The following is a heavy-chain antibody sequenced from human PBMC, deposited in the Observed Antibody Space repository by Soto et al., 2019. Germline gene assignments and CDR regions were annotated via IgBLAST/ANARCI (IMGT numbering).Heavy chain of an antibody. CDR3: AKVPYYYDSSGYYQEV. D-gene: IGHD3-22*01. J-gene: IGHJ4*02. CDR2: ISGSGGST. CDR1: GFTFSSYA. Sequence: GGSLRLSCAASGFTFSSYAMSWVRQAPGKGLEWVSAISGSGGSTYYADSVKGRFTISRDNSKNTLYLQMNSLRAEDTAVYYCAKVPYYYDSSGYYQEVWGQGPLVTVSS. V-gene: IGHV3-23*01.